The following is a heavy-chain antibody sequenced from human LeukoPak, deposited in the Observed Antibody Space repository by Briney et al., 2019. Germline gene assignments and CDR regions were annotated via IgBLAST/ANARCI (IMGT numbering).Heavy chain of an antibody. CDR1: GFSFSDYY. D-gene: IGHD3-22*01. J-gene: IGHJ4*02. CDR2: ISSSGSST. V-gene: IGHV3-11*05. Sequence: GGSLRLSCAGSGFSFSDYYMVWIRQAPGKGPEWVSVISSSGSSTNYADSVRGRFTVSRDNAKNSLFLQMNRLRPEDSAVYYCARADSSSWFDYWGQGALVTVSS. CDR3: ARADSSSWFDY.